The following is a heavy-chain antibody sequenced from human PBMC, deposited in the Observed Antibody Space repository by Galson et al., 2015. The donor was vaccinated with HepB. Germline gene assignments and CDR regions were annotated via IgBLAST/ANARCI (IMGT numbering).Heavy chain of an antibody. CDR1: GFTFTSYT. D-gene: IGHD6-19*01. CDR3: ARDRYSSGPDY. J-gene: IGHJ4*02. CDR2: ISYGGNDK. V-gene: IGHV3-30*04. Sequence: SLRLSCAASGFTFTSYTMHWVRQAPGKGLEWVALISYGGNDKYYADSVKGRFTISRDNSKNTVYLQMSSLRAEDTAVYYCARDRYSSGPDYWGQGTLVTVSS.